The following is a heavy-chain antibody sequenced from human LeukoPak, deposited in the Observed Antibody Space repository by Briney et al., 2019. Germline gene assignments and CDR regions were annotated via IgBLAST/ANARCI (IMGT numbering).Heavy chain of an antibody. CDR1: GGSISSYY. Sequence: SETLSLTCTVSGGSISSYYWSWIRQPPGKGLEWIGYIYYSGSTNYNPSLKSRVTISVDTSKNQFSLKLSSVTAADTAVYYCARAGGYDWGYYYYYMDVWGKGTTVTVSS. CDR3: ARAGGYDWGYYYYYMDV. V-gene: IGHV4-59*12. J-gene: IGHJ6*03. CDR2: IYYSGST. D-gene: IGHD5-12*01.